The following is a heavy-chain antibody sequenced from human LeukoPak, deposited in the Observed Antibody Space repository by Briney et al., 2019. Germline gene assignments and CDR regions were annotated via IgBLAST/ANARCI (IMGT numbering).Heavy chain of an antibody. Sequence: GGSLRLSCAASGFTFSSCGFNGVRQAPGKGLEWVSSIGPTGTDRYYADSVRGRFTISRDNAKNSMYLQMDSLRDEDTAVYYCATETIGRHYDYWGQGTLLTVSS. J-gene: IGHJ4*02. D-gene: IGHD1-14*01. CDR1: GFTFSSCG. CDR2: IGPTGTDR. V-gene: IGHV3-21*01. CDR3: ATETIGRHYDY.